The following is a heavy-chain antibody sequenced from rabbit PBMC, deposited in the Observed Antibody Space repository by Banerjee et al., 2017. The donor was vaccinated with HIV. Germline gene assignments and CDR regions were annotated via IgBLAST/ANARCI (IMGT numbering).Heavy chain of an antibody. V-gene: IGHV1S40*01. D-gene: IGHD3-1*01. CDR3: ARDLPGPIYAFDL. CDR2: IYAGSSDST. CDR1: GFSLSSSYY. Sequence: QSLEESGGDLVKPGASLTLTCTASGFSLSSSYYMCWVRQAPGKGLEWIACIYAGSSDSTYYATWAKGRFTISKTSSTTVTLQMTSLTAADTATYFCARDLPGPIYAFDLWGQGTLVTVS. J-gene: IGHJ4*01.